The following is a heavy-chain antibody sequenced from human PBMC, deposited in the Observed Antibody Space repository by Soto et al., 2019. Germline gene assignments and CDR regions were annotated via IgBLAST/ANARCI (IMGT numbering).Heavy chain of an antibody. CDR3: ATDCTNGVCLYGMDV. Sequence: GGSLRLSCAASGFTFSSYGMHWVRQAPGKGLERVAVISYDGSNKYYADSVKGRFTISRDNSKNTLYLQMNSLRAEDTAVYYCATDCTNGVCLYGMDVWGQGTTVTVSS. V-gene: IGHV3-30*03. J-gene: IGHJ6*02. D-gene: IGHD2-8*01. CDR1: GFTFSSYG. CDR2: ISYDGSNK.